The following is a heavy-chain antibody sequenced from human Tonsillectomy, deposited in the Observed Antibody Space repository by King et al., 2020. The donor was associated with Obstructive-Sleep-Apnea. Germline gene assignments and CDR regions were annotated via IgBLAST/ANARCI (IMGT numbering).Heavy chain of an antibody. CDR1: GGSISSYY. J-gene: IGHJ2*01. CDR2: IYYSGST. CDR3: ARPTQDSSGYPNWYFDL. V-gene: IGHV4-59*08. D-gene: IGHD3-22*01. Sequence: QLQESGPGLVKPSETLSLTCTVSGGSISSYYWSWIRQPPGKGLEWIGYIYYSGSTNYNPSLKSRVTISVDTSKNQFSLKLSSVTAADTAVYYCARPTQDSSGYPNWYFDLWGRGTLVTVSS.